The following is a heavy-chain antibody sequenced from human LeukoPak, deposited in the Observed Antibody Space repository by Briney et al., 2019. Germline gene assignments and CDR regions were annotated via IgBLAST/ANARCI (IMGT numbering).Heavy chain of an antibody. V-gene: IGHV4-34*01. CDR2: IHHSGST. D-gene: IGHD3-10*01. J-gene: IGHJ2*01. Sequence: SSETLSLTCAVYGGSFSDYYWSWIRQPPGKGLEWLGEIHHSGSTNYKPSLKSRVTISVATSKNQFSLKLSSVTAADTAVYYCARRLLWFEELLSFDLWGRGTLVTVSS. CDR3: ARRLLWFEELLSFDL. CDR1: GGSFSDYY.